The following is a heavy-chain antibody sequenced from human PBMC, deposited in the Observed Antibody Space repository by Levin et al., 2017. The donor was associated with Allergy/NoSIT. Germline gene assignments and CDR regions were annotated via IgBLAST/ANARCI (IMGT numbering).Heavy chain of an antibody. CDR2: INNDGRTT. D-gene: IGHD6-13*01. J-gene: IGHJ4*02. CDR1: GFTFSTYW. V-gene: IGHV3-74*01. Sequence: GGSLRLSCAASGFTFSTYWMHWVRQVPGKGLVWVSRINNDGRTTTYADSVKGRFTISRDNAKDMLYLQMNSLRAEDTAVYYCVRAAAATYQFSDYWGQGTLVTVSS. CDR3: VRAAAATYQFSDY.